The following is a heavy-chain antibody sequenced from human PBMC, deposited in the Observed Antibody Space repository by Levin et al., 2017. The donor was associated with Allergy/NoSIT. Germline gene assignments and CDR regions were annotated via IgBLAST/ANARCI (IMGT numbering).Heavy chain of an antibody. J-gene: IGHJ4*02. CDR1: GFTFSSFA. Sequence: GGSLRLSCTASGFTFSSFAMTWVRQAPGKGLEWVSTITHSGGSTFYADSVKGRFTISRDNSKNTLYLQMNSLTAEDTAVYYCAKRGYSSDPSYYFDSWGQGALVTVSS. CDR2: ITHSGGST. D-gene: IGHD5-18*01. V-gene: IGHV3-23*01. CDR3: AKRGYSSDPSYYFDS.